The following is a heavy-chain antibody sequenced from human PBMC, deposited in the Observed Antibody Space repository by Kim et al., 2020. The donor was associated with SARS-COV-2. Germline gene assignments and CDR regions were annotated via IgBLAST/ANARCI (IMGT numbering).Heavy chain of an antibody. Sequence: SETLSLTCAVYGGSFSGYYWSWIRQTPGKGLEWIGEISHRGSTNYNSSPKSRVTLSVDTSKNQFSLRLTSVTAADTATYYCARGPIPSGFSDSWGQGIL. CDR1: GGSFSGYY. J-gene: IGHJ4*02. CDR2: ISHRGST. CDR3: ARGPIPSGFSDS. V-gene: IGHV4-34*01. D-gene: IGHD6-19*01.